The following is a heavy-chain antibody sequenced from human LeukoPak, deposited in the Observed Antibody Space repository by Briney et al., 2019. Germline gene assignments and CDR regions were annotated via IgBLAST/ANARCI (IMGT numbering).Heavy chain of an antibody. V-gene: IGHV4-59*01. D-gene: IGHD2-2*01. Sequence: SETLSLTCTVSGGSISSYYWSWIRQPPGKGLEWIGYIYYSGSTNYNPSLKSRVTISVDTSKNQFSLKLSSVTAADTAVYYCARVGSYCSSTSCYANMNWFDPWGQGTLVTVSS. CDR3: ARVGSYCSSTSCYANMNWFDP. CDR2: IYYSGST. CDR1: GGSISSYY. J-gene: IGHJ5*02.